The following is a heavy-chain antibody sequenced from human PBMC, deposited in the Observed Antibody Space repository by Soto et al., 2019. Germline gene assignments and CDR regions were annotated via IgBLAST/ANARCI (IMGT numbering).Heavy chain of an antibody. CDR2: ISGSSTSM. J-gene: IGHJ4*02. D-gene: IGHD5-12*01. CDR1: GFTFNRFN. CDR3: ARDPYSGDARDIDS. Sequence: EVHLVESGGGLVQPGGSLRLSCAASGFTFNRFNMNWVRQAPGKGLEWVSYISGSSTSMYYADSVKGRFTISRDNAKKAVYLQMNSLRVEDTAVYYCARDPYSGDARDIDSLGQGTLGTVS. V-gene: IGHV3-48*01.